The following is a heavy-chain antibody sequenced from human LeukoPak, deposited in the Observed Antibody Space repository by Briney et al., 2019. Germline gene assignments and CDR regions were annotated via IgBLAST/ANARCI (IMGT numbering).Heavy chain of an antibody. CDR1: GYTFTGYY. CDR2: INPNSGGT. V-gene: IGHV1-2*06. J-gene: IGHJ4*02. CDR3: ARGMKRVAGATWAPFDD. Sequence: ASVKVSCKASGYTFTGYYMHWVRQAPGQGLEWMGRINPNSGGTNYAQKFQGRVTMTRDTSISTAYMELSRLRSDDTAVYYCARGMKRVAGATWAPFDDWGQGTLVTVSS. D-gene: IGHD1-26*01.